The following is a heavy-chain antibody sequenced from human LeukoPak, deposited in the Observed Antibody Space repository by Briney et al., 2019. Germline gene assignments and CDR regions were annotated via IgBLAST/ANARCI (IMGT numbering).Heavy chain of an antibody. J-gene: IGHJ3*02. CDR1: GYTFTSYA. Sequence: ASVNVSCKASGYTFTSYAMNWVRQAPGQGLEWMGWINTNTGNPTYAQGFTGRFVFSLDTSVSTAYLQISSLKAEDTAVYYCASDYCGGDCYYAFDIWGQGTMVTVSS. CDR2: INTNTGNP. CDR3: ASDYCGGDCYYAFDI. D-gene: IGHD2-21*02. V-gene: IGHV7-4-1*02.